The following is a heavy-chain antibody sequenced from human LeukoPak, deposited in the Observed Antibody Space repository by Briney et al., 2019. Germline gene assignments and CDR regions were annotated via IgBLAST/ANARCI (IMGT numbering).Heavy chain of an antibody. J-gene: IGHJ5*02. V-gene: IGHV1-69*01. CDR2: IIPIFGTA. Sequence: ASVKVSCKASGGIYSSYAISWVRQAPGQGVEWMGGIIPIFGTANYAQKFQGRLTITADETTSTAYMELSSVRSEDTAVYYCARRVAVAGTNWFDPGGQGTLVTVPS. CDR3: ARRVAVAGTNWFDP. D-gene: IGHD6-19*01. CDR1: GGIYSSYA.